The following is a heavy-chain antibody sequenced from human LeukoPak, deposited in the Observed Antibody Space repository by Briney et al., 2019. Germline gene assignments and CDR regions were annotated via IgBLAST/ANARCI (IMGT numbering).Heavy chain of an antibody. D-gene: IGHD6-6*01. J-gene: IGHJ4*02. Sequence: ASVKISCKASGYIFTDYNMHWVKQAPGKGLEWMGRIDPEDGKTKYAEDIEGRLTLSVDTSIDTAYMEVSSLRSEDTAVYFCTTGAGPEFASSWNLEYWGLGTLVIVSS. CDR1: GYIFTDYN. CDR3: TTGAGPEFASSWNLEY. CDR2: IDPEDGKT. V-gene: IGHV1-69-2*01.